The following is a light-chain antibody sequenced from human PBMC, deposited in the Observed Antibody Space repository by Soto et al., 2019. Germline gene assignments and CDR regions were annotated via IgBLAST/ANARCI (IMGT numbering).Light chain of an antibody. CDR3: QQYGSSPQT. J-gene: IGKJ1*01. Sequence: EIVLTQSPATLSLSPGERATLSCRASQTFSSHLAWYQQKPGQAPRLLIYAASGRASGIPDRFSGSGSGTDFILTISRLEPEDFAVYYCQQYGSSPQTFGQGTRVDIK. CDR1: QTFSSH. CDR2: AAS. V-gene: IGKV3-20*01.